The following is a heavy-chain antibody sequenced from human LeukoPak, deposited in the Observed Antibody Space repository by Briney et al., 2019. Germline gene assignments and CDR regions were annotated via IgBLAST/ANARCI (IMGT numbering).Heavy chain of an antibody. CDR2: INHSGST. Sequence: ETLSLTCAVYGGSFSGYYWSWIRQPPGKGLEWIGEINHSGSTNYNPSLKSRVTISVDTSKNQFSLKLSSVTAADTAVYYCARDWASSGSNQVDYWGQGTLVTVSS. CDR1: GGSFSGYY. D-gene: IGHD3-22*01. CDR3: ARDWASSGSNQVDY. V-gene: IGHV4-34*01. J-gene: IGHJ4*02.